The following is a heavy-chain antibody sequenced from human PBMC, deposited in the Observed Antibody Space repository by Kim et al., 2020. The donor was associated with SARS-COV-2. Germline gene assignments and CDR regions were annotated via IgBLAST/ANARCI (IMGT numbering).Heavy chain of an antibody. Sequence: SETLSLTCTVSGGTFESRDFFWGWIRQSPGRGLEWIGMIDYSGNTFYNPSLSSRVTISMDTTNNQFSLDLSSMTAADTSTYYCTRALGGGPSLWGQGTPVTVSS. V-gene: IGHV4-39*01. J-gene: IGHJ4*02. D-gene: IGHD3-10*01. CDR1: GGTFESRDFF. CDR2: IDYSGNT. CDR3: TRALGGGPSL.